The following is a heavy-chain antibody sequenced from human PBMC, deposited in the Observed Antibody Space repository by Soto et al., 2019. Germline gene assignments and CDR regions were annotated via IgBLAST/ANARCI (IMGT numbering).Heavy chain of an antibody. J-gene: IGHJ5*02. Sequence: SETLSRTCTVTCGSSNTYYWSWIRQSAGKGLEWIGRVYTTGSTNYNPSLKSRVTISVDTSRNQFSLSLRSVTAADTAVYYCARDFNSIFDDFADMRWNFDPWGQGTLVTVSS. CDR2: VYTTGST. CDR3: ARDFNSIFDDFADMRWNFDP. CDR1: CGSSNTYY. D-gene: IGHD3-3*02. V-gene: IGHV4-4*07.